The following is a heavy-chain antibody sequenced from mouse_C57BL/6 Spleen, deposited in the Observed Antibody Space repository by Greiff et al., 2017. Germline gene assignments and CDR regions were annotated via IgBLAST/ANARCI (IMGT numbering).Heavy chain of an antibody. J-gene: IGHJ4*01. CDR2: IDPSDSYT. D-gene: IGHD1-1*01. Sequence: VQLQQPGAELVMPGASVKLSCKASGYTFTSYWMHWVKQRPGQGLEWIGEIDPSDSYTNYNQKFKGKSTLTVDKSSSTAYMQRSSLTSEDSAVYYCARPNYGSSEDYAMDYWGQGTSVTVSS. CDR3: ARPNYGSSEDYAMDY. CDR1: GYTFTSYW. V-gene: IGHV1-69*01.